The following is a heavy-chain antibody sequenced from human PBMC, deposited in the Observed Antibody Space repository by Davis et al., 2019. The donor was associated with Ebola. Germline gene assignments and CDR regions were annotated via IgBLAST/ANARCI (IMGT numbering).Heavy chain of an antibody. V-gene: IGHV3-33*01. CDR1: GFTFSSYG. CDR2: IWYDGSNK. Sequence: GESLKISCAASGFTFSSYGMHWVRQAPGKGLEWVAVIWYDGSNKYYADSVKGRFTISRDNSKNTLYLQMNSLRAEDTAVYYCARDLWNDWGLGYWGQGTLVTVSS. J-gene: IGHJ4*02. CDR3: ARDLWNDWGLGY. D-gene: IGHD1-1*01.